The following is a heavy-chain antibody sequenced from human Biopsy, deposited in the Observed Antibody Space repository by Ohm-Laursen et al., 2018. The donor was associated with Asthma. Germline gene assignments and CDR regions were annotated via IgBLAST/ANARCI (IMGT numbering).Heavy chain of an antibody. D-gene: IGHD1-26*01. CDR1: GFTFSTSC. Sequence: GSLRLSCAASGFTFSTSCMTWVCQAPGKGPEWVANIKEDGSEKNYVDSVKGRFTISRDNGKNSLYLQMNSLRAEDTAVYYCARDVGLRSVYWGQGTLVTVSS. V-gene: IGHV3-7*05. CDR3: ARDVGLRSVY. CDR2: IKEDGSEK. J-gene: IGHJ4*02.